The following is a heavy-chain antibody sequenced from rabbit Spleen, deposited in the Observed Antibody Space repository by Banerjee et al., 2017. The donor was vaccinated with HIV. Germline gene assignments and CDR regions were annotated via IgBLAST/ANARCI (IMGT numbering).Heavy chain of an antibody. J-gene: IGHJ3*01. D-gene: IGHD8-1*01. CDR3: ARDGAGGSYFAL. Sequence: QLEESAGGLVQPGGSLKLSCKASGFTLSRYYMNWVRQAPGKGLEWIGYIDPVFGITYYANWVNGRFSISRENAQNTVFLQMTSLTAADTATYFCARDGAGGSYFALWGQGTLVTVS. V-gene: IGHV1S7*01. CDR1: GFTLSRYY. CDR2: IDPVFGIT.